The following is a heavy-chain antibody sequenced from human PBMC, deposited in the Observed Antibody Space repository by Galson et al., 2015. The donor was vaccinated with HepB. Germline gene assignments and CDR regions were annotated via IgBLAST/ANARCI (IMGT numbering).Heavy chain of an antibody. Sequence: SLRLSCAASGFTFTSYTMSWVRQAPGKGLEWVSGISGSGDNTFYADSVKGRFTISRDNSKNTLYLQMDSLRAEDTAIYHCARDLTSLYWGQGTLVTVSS. CDR1: GFTFTSYT. D-gene: IGHD4/OR15-4a*01. CDR3: ARDLTSLY. J-gene: IGHJ1*01. V-gene: IGHV3-23*01. CDR2: ISGSGDNT.